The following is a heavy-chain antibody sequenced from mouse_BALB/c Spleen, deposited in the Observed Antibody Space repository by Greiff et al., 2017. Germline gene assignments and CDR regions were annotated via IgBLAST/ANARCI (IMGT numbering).Heavy chain of an antibody. V-gene: IGHV1-80*01. CDR3: ARLGGNPWRMDY. CDR1: GYAFSSYW. Sequence: QVQLQQSGAELVRPGSSVKISCKASGYAFSSYWMNWVKQRPGQGLEWIGQIYPGDGDTNYNGKFKGKATLTADKSSSTAYMQLSSLTSEDSAVYFCARLGGNPWRMDYWGQGTSVTVSS. D-gene: IGHD2-1*01. CDR2: IYPGDGDT. J-gene: IGHJ4*01.